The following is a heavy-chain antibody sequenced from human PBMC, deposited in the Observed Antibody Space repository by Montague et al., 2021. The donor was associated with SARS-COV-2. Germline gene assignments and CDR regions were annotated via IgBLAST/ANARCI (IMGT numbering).Heavy chain of an antibody. J-gene: IGHJ5*01. Sequence: SETLSLTCTVSGGSISSSSYYWGWIRQPPGEGLEWIGSTYYSGSTYYNPSLKSRVTISVDTSKNQFSLKLSSVTAADTAVYYCARGYNGYGGPTGFDCWGQGTLVTVSS. CDR3: ARGYNGYGGPTGFDC. D-gene: IGHD5-12*01. CDR1: GGSISSSSYY. CDR2: TYYSGST. V-gene: IGHV4-39*01.